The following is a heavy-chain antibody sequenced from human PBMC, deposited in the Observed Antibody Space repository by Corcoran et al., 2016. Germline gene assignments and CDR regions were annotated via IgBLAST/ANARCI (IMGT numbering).Heavy chain of an antibody. V-gene: IGHV1-46*01. Sequence: QVQLVQSGAEVMKAGASVKVSCKASGYSFASYYMHWVRQAHGQGLEWMGMINPSGGSTTYAQNFHGRVTMTRDTSTSTVYMELRSLRPEDTAIYYCARVLNSGSRFFDYWGQGTLFTVSS. CDR3: ARVLNSGSRFFDY. D-gene: IGHD1-26*01. J-gene: IGHJ4*02. CDR1: GYSFASYY. CDR2: INPSGGST.